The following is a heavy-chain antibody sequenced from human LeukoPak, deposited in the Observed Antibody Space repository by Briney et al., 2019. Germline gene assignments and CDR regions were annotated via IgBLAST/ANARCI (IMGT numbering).Heavy chain of an antibody. J-gene: IGHJ6*03. Sequence: GGSLRLSCAASGFTFSSYGMHWVRQAPGKGLEWVAFIRYDGSNKYYADSVKGRFTISRDNSKNTLYLQMNSLRAEDMAVYYCARADYGDYDLDYYYYYYMDVWGKGTTVTISS. CDR3: ARADYGDYDLDYYYYYYMDV. V-gene: IGHV3-30*02. CDR2: IRYDGSNK. CDR1: GFTFSSYG. D-gene: IGHD4-17*01.